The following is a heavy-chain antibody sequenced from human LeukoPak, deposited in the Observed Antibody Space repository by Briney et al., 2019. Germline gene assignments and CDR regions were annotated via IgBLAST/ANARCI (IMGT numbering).Heavy chain of an antibody. Sequence: SETLSLTCTVSGGSISSHYWSWIRQPPGKGLEWIGYIYYSGSTNYNPSLKSRVTISVDTSKNQFSPKLSSVTAADTAVYYCARESRPSRYFDYWGQGTLVTVSS. CDR1: GGSISSHY. J-gene: IGHJ4*02. CDR3: ARESRPSRYFDY. V-gene: IGHV4-59*11. D-gene: IGHD6-6*01. CDR2: IYYSGST.